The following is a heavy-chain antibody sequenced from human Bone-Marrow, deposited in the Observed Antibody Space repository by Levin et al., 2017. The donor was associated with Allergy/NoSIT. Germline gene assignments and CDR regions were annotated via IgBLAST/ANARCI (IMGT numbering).Heavy chain of an antibody. J-gene: IGHJ4*02. V-gene: IGHV3-74*01. D-gene: IGHD5-12*01. CDR2: MQSDGSRT. CDR3: TRDGSGNDYGLHFDW. CDR1: GFTFGNYW. Sequence: GGSLRLSCAASGFTFGNYWMHWVRQAPGKGLVWVSRMQSDGSRTNYADSVKGRFTISRDNAMNTLYLQMDSLRAADPAVYYCTRDGSGNDYGLHFDWWGQGTLVTVSS.